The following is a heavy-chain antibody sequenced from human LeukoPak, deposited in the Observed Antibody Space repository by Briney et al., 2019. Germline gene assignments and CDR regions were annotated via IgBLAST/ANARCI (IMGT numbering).Heavy chain of an antibody. CDR2: INSDGSST. J-gene: IGHJ1*01. Sequence: GGSLRLSCAASGFTFSSYWMHWVRQAPGKGLVWVSRINSDGSSTSYADSVKGRFTISRDNAKNTLYLQMNSLRAEDTAVYYCARGQSTVVTPLADYFQHRGQGTLVTVSS. V-gene: IGHV3-74*01. D-gene: IGHD4-23*01. CDR1: GFTFSSYW. CDR3: ARGQSTVVTPLADYFQH.